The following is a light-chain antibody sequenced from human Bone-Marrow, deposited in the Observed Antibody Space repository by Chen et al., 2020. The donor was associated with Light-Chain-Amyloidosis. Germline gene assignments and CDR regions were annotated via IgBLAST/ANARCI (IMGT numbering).Light chain of an antibody. CDR1: SSAVGGDNH. CDR2: EVT. Sequence: QSAPTQPASVSGSPGPSITTSSTGTSSAVGGDNHVSWYQQHPDKAPKLMIYEVTNRPSWVPDRFSGSKSDNTASLTISGLQTEDEADYFCSSYTITNTLVFGSGTRVTVL. V-gene: IGLV2-14*01. J-gene: IGLJ1*01. CDR3: SSYTITNTLV.